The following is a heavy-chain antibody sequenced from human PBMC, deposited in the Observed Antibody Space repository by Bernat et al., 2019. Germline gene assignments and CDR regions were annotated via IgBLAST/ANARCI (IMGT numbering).Heavy chain of an antibody. CDR3: AREIVVVVAATYYYYGMDV. CDR2: ISYDGSNK. D-gene: IGHD2-15*01. V-gene: IGHV3-30-3*01. CDR1: GFTFSSYA. J-gene: IGHJ6*02. Sequence: QVQLVESGGGVVQPGRSLRLSCAASGFTFSSYAMHSVRQAPGKGLEWVAVISYDGSNKYYADSVKGRFTISRDNSKNTLYLQMNSLRAEDTAVYYCAREIVVVVAATYYYYGMDVWGQGTTVTVSS.